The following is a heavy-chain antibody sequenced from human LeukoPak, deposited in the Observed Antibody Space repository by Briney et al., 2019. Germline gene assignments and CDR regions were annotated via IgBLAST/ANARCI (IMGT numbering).Heavy chain of an antibody. CDR2: MNPNSGNT. CDR3: ARGSLHYYGSGSYYWDFDY. V-gene: IGHV1-8*01. Sequence: ASVKVSCKASGYTFTSYDINWVRQATGQELEWMGWMNPNSGNTGCAQKFQGRVTMTRNTSISTAYMELSSLRSEDTAVYYCARGSLHYYGSGSYYWDFDYWGQGTLVTVSS. J-gene: IGHJ4*02. CDR1: GYTFTSYD. D-gene: IGHD3-10*01.